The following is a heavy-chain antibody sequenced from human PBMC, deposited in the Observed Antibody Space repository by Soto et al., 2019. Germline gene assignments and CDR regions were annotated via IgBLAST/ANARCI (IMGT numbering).Heavy chain of an antibody. Sequence: GGSLRLSCAASGFTFDDYAMHWVRQAPGKGLEWVSGISWNSGSIGYADSVKDRFTISRDNAKNSLYLQMNSLRAEDTALYYCAKDSRGTYSGSFDYWGQGTLVTVSS. J-gene: IGHJ4*02. CDR2: ISWNSGSI. CDR3: AKDSRGTYSGSFDY. D-gene: IGHD1-26*01. CDR1: GFTFDDYA. V-gene: IGHV3-9*01.